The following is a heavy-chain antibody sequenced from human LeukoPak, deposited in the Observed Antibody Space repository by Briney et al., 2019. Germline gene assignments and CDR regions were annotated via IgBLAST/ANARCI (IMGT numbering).Heavy chain of an antibody. V-gene: IGHV3-30-3*01. J-gene: IGHJ4*02. D-gene: IGHD4-11*01. CDR2: ISYDGSNK. CDR3: AKDWAVTSGGY. CDR1: GFTFSSYA. Sequence: GGSLRLSCAASGFTFSSYAMHWVRQAPGKGLEWVAVISYDGSNKYYADSVKGRFTISRDNSKNTLYLQMNSLRAEDTAVYYCAKDWAVTSGGYWGQGTLVTVSS.